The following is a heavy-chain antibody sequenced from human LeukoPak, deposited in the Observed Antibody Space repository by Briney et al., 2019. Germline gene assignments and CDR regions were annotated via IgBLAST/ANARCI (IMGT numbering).Heavy chain of an antibody. CDR3: ARETGSAVGSTDFDY. Sequence: GGSLRFSCAASGFTFSSYAMHWVRQAPGKGLEWVAVISYDGSNKYYADSVKGRFTISRDNSKNTLYLQMNSLRAEDTAVYYCARETGSAVGSTDFDYWGQGTLVTVSS. CDR2: ISYDGSNK. V-gene: IGHV3-30-3*01. D-gene: IGHD4-17*01. CDR1: GFTFSSYA. J-gene: IGHJ4*02.